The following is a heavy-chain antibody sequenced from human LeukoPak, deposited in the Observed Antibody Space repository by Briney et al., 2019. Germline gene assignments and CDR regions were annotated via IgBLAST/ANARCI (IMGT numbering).Heavy chain of an antibody. CDR3: ARHGRTRRRFDY. Sequence: SETLSLTCTVSGGSISSSSYYWGWIRQPPGKGLEWIGSIYYSGSTYYNPSLKSRVTISVDTSKNQFSLKLSSVTAADTAVYYCARHGRTRRRFDYWGQGTLVTVSS. CDR2: IYYSGST. V-gene: IGHV4-39*01. D-gene: IGHD2-15*01. J-gene: IGHJ4*02. CDR1: GGSISSSSYY.